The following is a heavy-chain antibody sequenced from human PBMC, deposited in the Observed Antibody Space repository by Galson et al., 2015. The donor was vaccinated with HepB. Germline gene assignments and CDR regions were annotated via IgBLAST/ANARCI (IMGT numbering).Heavy chain of an antibody. Sequence: SVKVSCKASGYTLTTYPMSWVRQAPGQGLEWMGWINTNTGNPTYAQGFTGRFVFSLDTSVNTAYLQISSLTAEDTAVYYCARDSDRSGHYYEDYFDYWGQGTLVTVSS. CDR1: GYTLTTYP. V-gene: IGHV7-4-1*02. J-gene: IGHJ4*02. CDR3: ARDSDRSGHYYEDYFDY. CDR2: INTNTGNP. D-gene: IGHD3-22*01.